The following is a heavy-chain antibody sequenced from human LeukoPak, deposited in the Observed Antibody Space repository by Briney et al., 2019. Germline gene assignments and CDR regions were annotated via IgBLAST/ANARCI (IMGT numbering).Heavy chain of an antibody. CDR3: ARDQVAVASGTGSCFDY. CDR2: ISAYNGNT. D-gene: IGHD6-19*01. J-gene: IGHJ4*02. CDR1: GYTFTSYG. Sequence: RASVKVSCKASGYTFTSYGISWVRQAPGQGLEWMGWISAYNGNTNYAQKLQGRVTMTTDTSTSTAYMELRSLRSDDTAVYYCARDQVAVASGTGSCFDYWGQGTLVTVSS. V-gene: IGHV1-18*01.